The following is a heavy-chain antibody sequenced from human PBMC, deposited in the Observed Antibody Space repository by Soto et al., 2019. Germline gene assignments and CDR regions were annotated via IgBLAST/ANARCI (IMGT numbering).Heavy chain of an antibody. J-gene: IGHJ5*02. CDR1: GYTFTSYG. CDR3: ARDTPARYCSSTSCYKRVYWFDP. D-gene: IGHD2-2*02. CDR2: ISAYNGNT. V-gene: IGHV1-18*01. Sequence: QVQLVQSGAEVKKPGASVKVSCKASGYTFTSYGISWVRQAPGQGLEWMGWISAYNGNTNYAQKLQGRVTMTTDTSTSTAYLELRSLRADDTAVYYCARDTPARYCSSTSCYKRVYWFDPWGQGTLVTVSS.